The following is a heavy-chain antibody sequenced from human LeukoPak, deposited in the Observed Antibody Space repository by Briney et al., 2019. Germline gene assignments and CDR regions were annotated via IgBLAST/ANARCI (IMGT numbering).Heavy chain of an antibody. CDR2: INHSGST. J-gene: IGHJ5*02. CDR3: ARDRSIVGADTWFDP. CDR1: GGSFSGYY. Sequence: SETLSLTCAVYGGSFSGYYWSWIRQPPGKGLEWIGEINHSGSTNYNPSLKSRVTISVDTSKNQFSLKLSSVTAADTAVYYCARDRSIVGADTWFDPWGQGTLVTVSS. V-gene: IGHV4-34*01. D-gene: IGHD1-26*01.